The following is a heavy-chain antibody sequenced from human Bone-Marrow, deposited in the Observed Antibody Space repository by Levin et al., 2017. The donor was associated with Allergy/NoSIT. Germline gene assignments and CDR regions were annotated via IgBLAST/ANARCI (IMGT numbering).Heavy chain of an antibody. CDR3: AKEAGYASRRDFDY. V-gene: IGHV3-30*18. Sequence: PGESLKISCAASGFTFSSYGMHWVRQAPGKGLEWVAVISYDGTDSYYADSVRGRFTISRDSSKNTLYLQMNSLRADDTAVYYCAKEAGYASRRDFDYWGQGTLVTVSS. D-gene: IGHD6-13*01. CDR2: ISYDGTDS. J-gene: IGHJ4*02. CDR1: GFTFSSYG.